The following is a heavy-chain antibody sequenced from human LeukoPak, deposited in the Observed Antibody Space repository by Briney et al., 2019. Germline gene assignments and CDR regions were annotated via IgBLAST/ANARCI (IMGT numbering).Heavy chain of an antibody. J-gene: IGHJ4*02. V-gene: IGHV3-23*01. CDR1: GFTFSSYA. Sequence: GGSLRFSCAASGFTFSSYAMSWVRQAPGKGLEWVSAIGGSGGSTYYADSVKGRFTISRDNSKNTLYLQMNSLRAEDTAVYYCAKDRVPLAARPLHFDYWGQGTLVTVSS. CDR2: IGGSGGST. D-gene: IGHD6-6*01. CDR3: AKDRVPLAARPLHFDY.